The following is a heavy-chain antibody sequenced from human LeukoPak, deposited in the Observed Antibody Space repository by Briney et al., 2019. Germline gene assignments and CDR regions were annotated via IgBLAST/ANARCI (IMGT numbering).Heavy chain of an antibody. J-gene: IGHJ5*02. D-gene: IGHD3-10*01. CDR3: ASFTGSSRAFGEFEP. V-gene: IGHV1-46*01. CDR1: GYTFTSYY. Sequence: AASVKLSCNASGYTFTSYYMHWVRHAPGQGLELMGIVSPSGGSTSYAQKFQGRVTMTRDTSTSTVYMELSSLRSEDTAVYYCASFTGSSRAFGEFEPWGQGTLVTVSS. CDR2: VSPSGGST.